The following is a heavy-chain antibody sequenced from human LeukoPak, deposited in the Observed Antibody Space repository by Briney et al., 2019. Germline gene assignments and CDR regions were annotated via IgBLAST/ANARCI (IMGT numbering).Heavy chain of an antibody. V-gene: IGHV1-18*01. CDR3: ARDSAVVTAAGDY. CDR1: GYTLTELS. J-gene: IGHJ4*02. Sequence: ASVKVSCKVSGYTLTELSMHWVRQAPGQGLEWMGWISAYNGNTNYAQKLQGRVTMTTDTSTSTAYMELRSLRSDDTAVYYCARDSAVVTAAGDYWGQGTLVTVSS. CDR2: ISAYNGNT. D-gene: IGHD4-23*01.